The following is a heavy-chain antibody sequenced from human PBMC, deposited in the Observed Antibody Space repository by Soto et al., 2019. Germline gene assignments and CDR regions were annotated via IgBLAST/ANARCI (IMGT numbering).Heavy chain of an antibody. V-gene: IGHV1-18*04. D-gene: IGHD3-22*01. CDR3: ARDGGSKKLYYYDSSGYYPPDY. CDR1: GYTFTSYY. CDR2: ISAYNGNT. Sequence: QVQLVQSGAEVKKPGASVKVSCKASGYTFTSYYMHWVRQAPGQGLEWMGWISAYNGNTNYAQKLQGRVTMTTDTSTSTAYMELRSLRSDDTAVYYCARDGGSKKLYYYDSSGYYPPDYWGQGTLVTVSS. J-gene: IGHJ4*02.